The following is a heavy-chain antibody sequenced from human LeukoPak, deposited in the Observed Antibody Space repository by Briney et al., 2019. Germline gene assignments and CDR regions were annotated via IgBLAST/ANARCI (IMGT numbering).Heavy chain of an antibody. CDR2: IKQDGSEK. CDR3: AREGSSYDFWSGYLDH. Sequence: GGSLRLSCAASGFTFSSYWMSWVRQAPGKGLEWVANIKQDGSEKYYVDTVKGRFTISRDNAKNSLYLQMNSLRAEDTAVYYCAREGSSYDFWSGYLDHWGQGTLVTVSS. CDR1: GFTFSSYW. D-gene: IGHD3-3*01. V-gene: IGHV3-7*01. J-gene: IGHJ4*02.